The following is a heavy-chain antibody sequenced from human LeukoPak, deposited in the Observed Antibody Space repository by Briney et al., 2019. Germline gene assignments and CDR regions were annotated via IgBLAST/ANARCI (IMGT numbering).Heavy chain of an antibody. CDR3: ASPLGY. V-gene: IGHV4-4*07. CDR1: GGSISSDY. D-gene: IGHD7-27*01. Sequence: SETLSLTCTVSGGSISSDYWIWIRQPAGKGLEWIGHIYTSGSTNYNPSLQSRVTMSLDTSRNQFSLKLSSVPAADTAVYYCASPLGYWGQGTLVTVSS. CDR2: IYTSGST. J-gene: IGHJ4*02.